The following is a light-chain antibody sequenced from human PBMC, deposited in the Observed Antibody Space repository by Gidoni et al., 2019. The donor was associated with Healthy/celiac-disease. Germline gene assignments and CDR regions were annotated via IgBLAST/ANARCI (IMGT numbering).Light chain of an antibody. J-gene: IGKJ3*01. CDR2: DGS. Sequence: IALTQSPATLSLSPGERATRSCRASPSVSSYLAWYQQKPGQAPRRLISDGSNRATGIPARFSGSGSGTDFTLTSSSLETEDFAVYYCQQGSNWPPIFTFGPXTKVDIK. V-gene: IGKV3-11*01. CDR1: PSVSSY. CDR3: QQGSNWPPIFT.